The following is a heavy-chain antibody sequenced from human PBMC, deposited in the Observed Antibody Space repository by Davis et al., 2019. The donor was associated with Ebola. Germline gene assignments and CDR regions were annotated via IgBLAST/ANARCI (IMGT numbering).Heavy chain of an antibody. D-gene: IGHD3-16*01. CDR3: AKEGVMLGYYGMDV. J-gene: IGHJ6*02. CDR1: GFTFSSYS. CDR2: ISSSSSYI. V-gene: IGHV3-21*04. Sequence: PGGSLRLSCAASGFTFSSYSMNWVRQAPGKGLEWVSSISSSSSYIYYADSVKGRFTISRDNSKNTLYLQMNSLRAEDTAVYYCAKEGVMLGYYGMDVWGQGTTVTVSS.